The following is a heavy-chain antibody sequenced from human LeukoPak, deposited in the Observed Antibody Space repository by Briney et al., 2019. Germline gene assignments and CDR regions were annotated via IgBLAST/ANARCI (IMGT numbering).Heavy chain of an antibody. D-gene: IGHD3-10*01. CDR3: ARGSYGSGNYYIGDAFDL. CDR1: GFSVSSNY. CDR2: IYRGGST. V-gene: IGHV3-53*01. J-gene: IGHJ3*01. Sequence: GESLRLSCAASGFSVSSNYVNWVRQAPGKGLEWVSAIYRGGSTYYADSVRGRFTISRDSSKNTLYLQMNSLRDEDTAVYYCARGSYGSGNYYIGDAFDLWGQGTMVTVSS.